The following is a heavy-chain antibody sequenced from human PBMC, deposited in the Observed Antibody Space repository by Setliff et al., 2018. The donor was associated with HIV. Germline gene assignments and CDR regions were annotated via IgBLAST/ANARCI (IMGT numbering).Heavy chain of an antibody. J-gene: IGHJ6*02. CDR2: IIPVFGTV. D-gene: IGHD2-2*01. CDR1: GGTFSSYA. V-gene: IGHV1-69*13. CDR3: ARGVSSLSCSSASCFYYYGMDV. Sequence: SVKVSCKASGGTFSSYAISWMRQAPGQGLEWLGGIIPVFGTVSYAQRFQGRVTITADVSTSTAYLELSSLRSEDTAVYYCARGVSSLSCSSASCFYYYGMDVWGQGTTVTVSS.